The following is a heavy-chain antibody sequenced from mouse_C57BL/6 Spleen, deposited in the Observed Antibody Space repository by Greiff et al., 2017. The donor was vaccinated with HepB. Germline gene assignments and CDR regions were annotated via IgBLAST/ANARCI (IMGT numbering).Heavy chain of an antibody. CDR3: ARSYYGSSYCWYFDV. Sequence: EVQLQQSGPELVKPGASVKIPCKASGYTFTDYNMDWVKQSHGKSLEWIGDINPNNGGTIYNQKFKGKATLTVDKSSSTAYMELRSLTSEDTAVYYCARSYYGSSYCWYFDVWGTGTTVTVSS. D-gene: IGHD1-1*01. CDR1: GYTFTDYN. CDR2: INPNNGGT. J-gene: IGHJ1*03. V-gene: IGHV1-18*01.